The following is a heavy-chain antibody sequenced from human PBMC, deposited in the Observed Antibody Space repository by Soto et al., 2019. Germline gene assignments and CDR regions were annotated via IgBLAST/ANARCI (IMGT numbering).Heavy chain of an antibody. CDR1: GGSFSGYY. Sequence: SETLSLTCAVYGGSFSGYYWSWIRQPPGKGLEWIGEINHSGSTNYNPSLKSRVTISVDTSKNQFSLKLSSVTAADTAVYYCARGDCSGGSCYSTGYWGQGTLVTVSS. CDR2: INHSGST. D-gene: IGHD2-15*01. CDR3: ARGDCSGGSCYSTGY. V-gene: IGHV4-34*01. J-gene: IGHJ4*02.